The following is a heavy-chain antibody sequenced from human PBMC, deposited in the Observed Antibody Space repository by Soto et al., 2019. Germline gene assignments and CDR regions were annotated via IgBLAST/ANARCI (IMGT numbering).Heavy chain of an antibody. Sequence: PGGSLRLSCAASGFTFSSYAMSWVRQAPGKGLEWVSAISGSGGSTYYADSVKGRFTISRDNSKNTLYLQMNSLRAEDTAVYYYWTESGYSSSCPTDYWGKGTLVTVSS. CDR1: GFTFSSYA. J-gene: IGHJ4*01. V-gene: IGHV3-23*01. CDR2: ISGSGGST. D-gene: IGHD6-13*01. CDR3: WTESGYSSSCPTDY.